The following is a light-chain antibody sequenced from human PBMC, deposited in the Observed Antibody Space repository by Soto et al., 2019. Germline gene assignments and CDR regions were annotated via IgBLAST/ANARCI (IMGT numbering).Light chain of an antibody. J-gene: IGLJ2*01. CDR2: EVS. Sequence: QSVLTQPPSASGSPGQSVAISCTGTSSDVGGYNYVSWYQQHPGKAPKLMIYEVSKRPSGVPDRFSGSKSGNTASLTGSGLQAEDEAEYYCNSYAGTNNYVVFGGGTKLTVL. CDR1: SSDVGGYNY. V-gene: IGLV2-8*01. CDR3: NSYAGTNNYVV.